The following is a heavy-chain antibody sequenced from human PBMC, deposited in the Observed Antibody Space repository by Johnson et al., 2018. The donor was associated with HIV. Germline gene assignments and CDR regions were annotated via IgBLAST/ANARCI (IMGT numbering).Heavy chain of an antibody. V-gene: IGHV3-9*01. CDR3: AKVGMIVVDGAFDI. J-gene: IGHJ3*02. D-gene: IGHD3-22*01. CDR2: ISWNSGSI. Sequence: GISWNSGSIGYADSVKGRFTISRDNAKNSLYLQMNSLRAEYTALYYCAKVGMIVVDGAFDIWGQGTMVTVSS.